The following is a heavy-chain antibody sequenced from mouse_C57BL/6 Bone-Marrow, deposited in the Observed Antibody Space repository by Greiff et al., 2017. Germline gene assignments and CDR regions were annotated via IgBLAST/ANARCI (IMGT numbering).Heavy chain of an antibody. CDR1: GFTFSDFY. CDR3: ARDEATRTNYAMDY. Sequence: EVKLVESGGGLVQSGRSLRLSCATSGFTFSDFYMEWVRQAPGKGLEWIAASRNKANDYTTEYSASVKGRFIVSRDTSQSILYLQMNALRAEDTASYYCARDEATRTNYAMDYWGQGTSVTVSS. V-gene: IGHV7-1*01. CDR2: SRNKANDYTT. D-gene: IGHD4-1*02. J-gene: IGHJ4*01.